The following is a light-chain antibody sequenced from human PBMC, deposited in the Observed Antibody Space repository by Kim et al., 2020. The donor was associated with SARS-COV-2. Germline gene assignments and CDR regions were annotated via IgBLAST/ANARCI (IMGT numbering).Light chain of an antibody. V-gene: IGKV1-8*01. Sequence: SASTGDRVTIPCRASQGISSYLAWYQQKPGKAPKLLIYAASTLQSGVPSRFSGSGSGTDFTLTISCLQSEDFATYYCQQYYSYPRTFGQGTKLE. J-gene: IGKJ2*01. CDR2: AAS. CDR3: QQYYSYPRT. CDR1: QGISSY.